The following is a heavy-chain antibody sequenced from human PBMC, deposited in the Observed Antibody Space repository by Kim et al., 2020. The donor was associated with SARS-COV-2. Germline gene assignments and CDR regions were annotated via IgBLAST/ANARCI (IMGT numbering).Heavy chain of an antibody. D-gene: IGHD2-15*01. J-gene: IGHJ4*02. CDR3: ARGVVAATIGSDY. V-gene: IGHV3-33*01. Sequence: YDADSVMGRFTISRKTSQNTLYLPMNSLRAEDTAVYYCARGVVAATIGSDYWGQGTLVTVSS.